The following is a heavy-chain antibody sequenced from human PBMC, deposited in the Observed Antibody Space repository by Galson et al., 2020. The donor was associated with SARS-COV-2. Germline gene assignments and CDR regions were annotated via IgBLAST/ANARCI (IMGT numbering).Heavy chain of an antibody. V-gene: IGHV1-18*04. Sequence: ASVKVSCKASGYTFTSYGISWVRQAPGQGLEWMGWISAYNGNTNYAQKLQGRVTMTTDTSTSTAYMELRSLRSDDKAVYYCARYWNDGPDWYFDLWGRGTLVTVSS. J-gene: IGHJ2*01. CDR3: ARYWNDGPDWYFDL. CDR1: GYTFTSYG. D-gene: IGHD1-1*01. CDR2: ISAYNGNT.